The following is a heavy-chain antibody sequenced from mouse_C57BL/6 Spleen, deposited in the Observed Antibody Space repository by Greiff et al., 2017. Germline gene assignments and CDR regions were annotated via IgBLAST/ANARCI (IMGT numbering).Heavy chain of an antibody. CDR2: INPNSGTT. CDR1: GYSFTDYN. Sequence: EVKLVESGPELVKPGASVKISCKASGYSFTDYNMNWVKQSNGKSLEWIGVINPNSGTTSYNQKFKGKATLTVDQSSSTAYMQLNSLTSEDSAVYYCARYYYGSSYTNFDVWGTGTTVTVSS. D-gene: IGHD1-1*01. V-gene: IGHV1-39*01. J-gene: IGHJ1*03. CDR3: ARYYYGSSYTNFDV.